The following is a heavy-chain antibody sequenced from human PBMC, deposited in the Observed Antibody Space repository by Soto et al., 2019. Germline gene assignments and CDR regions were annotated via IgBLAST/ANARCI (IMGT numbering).Heavy chain of an antibody. V-gene: IGHV3-7*01. CDR1: GFTFSSYW. CDR2: IKQDGSEK. J-gene: IGHJ4*02. Sequence: GESLKISCAASGFTFSSYWMSWVRQAPGKGLEWVANIKQDGSEKYYVDSVKGRFTISRDNAKNSLYLQMNSLRAEDTAVYYCARVEKRGYSYGYTPYFDYWGQGTLVTVSS. CDR3: ARVEKRGYSYGYTPYFDY. D-gene: IGHD5-18*01.